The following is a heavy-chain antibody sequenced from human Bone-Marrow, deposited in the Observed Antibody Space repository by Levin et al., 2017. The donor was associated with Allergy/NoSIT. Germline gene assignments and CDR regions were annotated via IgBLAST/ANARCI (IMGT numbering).Heavy chain of an antibody. Sequence: ASVKVSCKASGGTFSSYAISWVRQAPGQGLEWMGGIIPIFGTANYAQKFQGRVTITADKSTSTAYMELSSLRSEDTAVYYCARAPEYSSSANYYYYYCMDVWGKGTTVTVSS. CDR3: ARAPEYSSSANYYYYYCMDV. J-gene: IGHJ6*03. CDR1: GGTFSSYA. D-gene: IGHD6-6*01. CDR2: IIPIFGTA. V-gene: IGHV1-69*06.